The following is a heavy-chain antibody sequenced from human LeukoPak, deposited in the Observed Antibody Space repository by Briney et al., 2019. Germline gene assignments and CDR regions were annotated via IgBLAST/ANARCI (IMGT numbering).Heavy chain of an antibody. CDR1: GFTFGDYA. CDR2: ISSSGSTI. J-gene: IGHJ4*02. V-gene: IGHV3-11*04. CDR3: ARDTLETGVDY. D-gene: IGHD1-14*01. Sequence: PGGSLRLSCTASGFTFGDYAMSWIRQAPGKGLEWVSYISSSGSTIYYADSVKGRFTISRDNAKNSLYLQMNSLRAEDTAVYYCARDTLETGVDYWGQGTLVTVSS.